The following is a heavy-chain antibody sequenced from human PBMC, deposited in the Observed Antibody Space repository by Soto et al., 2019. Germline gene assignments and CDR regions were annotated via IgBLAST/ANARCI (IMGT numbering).Heavy chain of an antibody. V-gene: IGHV3-48*01. D-gene: IGHD1-26*01. Sequence: GGSLRLSCAASGFTFSSYSMNWVRQAPGKGLEWVSYISSSSSTIYYADSVKGRFTISRDNAKNSLYLQMDSLRAEDTAVYYCAIEGGLVGYTSSFDYWGRGTLVTVSS. J-gene: IGHJ4*02. CDR3: AIEGGLVGYTSSFDY. CDR2: ISSSSSTI. CDR1: GFTFSSYS.